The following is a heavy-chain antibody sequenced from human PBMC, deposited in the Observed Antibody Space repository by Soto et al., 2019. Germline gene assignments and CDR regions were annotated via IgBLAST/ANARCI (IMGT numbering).Heavy chain of an antibody. CDR1: GYTFTSYG. D-gene: IGHD6-19*01. V-gene: IGHV1-18*01. Sequence: ASVKVSCKASGYTFTSYGSIWVRQAPGQWLEWMGWISAYNGNTNYAQKLQGRVTMTTDTSTSTAYMELRSLRSDDTAVYYCARGQQWPDAFDIWGQGTMVTVSS. J-gene: IGHJ3*02. CDR2: ISAYNGNT. CDR3: ARGQQWPDAFDI.